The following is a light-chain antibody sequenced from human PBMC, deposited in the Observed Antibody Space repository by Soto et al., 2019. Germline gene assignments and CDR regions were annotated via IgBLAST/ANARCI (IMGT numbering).Light chain of an antibody. Sequence: IHMTHSPSTLSSSLVYRVTITCRASQSISKWLAWYQQKPGKAPKLLIYAASSLQSGVPSRFSGSGSGTDFTLTISSLQPEDFATYYCLQDYNYPPTFGQGTKVDIK. CDR3: LQDYNYPPT. CDR1: QSISKW. CDR2: AAS. V-gene: IGKV1-6*01. J-gene: IGKJ1*01.